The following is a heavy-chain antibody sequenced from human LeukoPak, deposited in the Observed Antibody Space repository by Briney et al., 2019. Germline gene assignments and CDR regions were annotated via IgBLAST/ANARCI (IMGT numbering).Heavy chain of an antibody. J-gene: IGHJ4*02. CDR1: GFTFSSYA. Sequence: PGGSLRLSCAASGFTFSSYAMHWVRQAPGKGLEWVAVISYDGSNKYYADSVKGRFTISRDNSKNTLYLQMNSLRAEDTAVYYCASDRVLLWFGELNYWGQGTLGTVSS. V-gene: IGHV3-30-3*01. CDR2: ISYDGSNK. CDR3: ASDRVLLWFGELNY. D-gene: IGHD3-10*01.